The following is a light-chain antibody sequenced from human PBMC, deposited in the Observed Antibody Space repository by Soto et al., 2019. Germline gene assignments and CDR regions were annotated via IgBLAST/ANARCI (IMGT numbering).Light chain of an antibody. CDR3: SSYTSSSTLYVV. CDR1: SSDVGGYNY. V-gene: IGLV2-14*01. CDR2: DVS. Sequence: QPASVSGSPGQSITISCTGTSSDVGGYNYVSWYQQHPGKAPKLMIYDVSNRPSGVSNRFSGSKSGNTASLIISGLQAEDEADYYCSSYTSSSTLYVVFGGGTKLTVL. J-gene: IGLJ2*01.